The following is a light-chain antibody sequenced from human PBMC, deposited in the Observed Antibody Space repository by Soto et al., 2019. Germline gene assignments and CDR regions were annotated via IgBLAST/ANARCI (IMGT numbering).Light chain of an antibody. Sequence: QSALTQPASVSGSPGQSITISCTGTSSDVGGYNFVSWYQQHPGKAPKLMLYNVYDRPSGISHRFSGSRSGNTASLTISGLQAVDEAHYYCNSYTSSSTLVFGGGTKVTVL. CDR3: NSYTSSSTLV. J-gene: IGLJ2*01. CDR1: SSDVGGYNF. V-gene: IGLV2-14*03. CDR2: NVY.